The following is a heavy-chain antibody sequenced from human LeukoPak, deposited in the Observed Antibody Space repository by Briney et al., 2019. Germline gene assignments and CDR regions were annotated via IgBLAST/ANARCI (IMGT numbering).Heavy chain of an antibody. D-gene: IGHD6-6*01. V-gene: IGHV3-21*01. Sequence: GGSLRLSCAASGFTFSSYWMTWVRQAPGKGLEWVSSISSSSSYIYYADSVKGRFTISRDNAKNSLYLQMNSLRAEDTAVYYCMTLAARGYWGQGTLVTVSS. CDR2: ISSSSSYI. CDR1: GFTFSSYW. CDR3: MTLAARGY. J-gene: IGHJ4*02.